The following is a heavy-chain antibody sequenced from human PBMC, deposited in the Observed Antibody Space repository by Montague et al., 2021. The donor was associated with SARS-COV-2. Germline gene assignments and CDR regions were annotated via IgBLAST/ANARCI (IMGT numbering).Heavy chain of an antibody. CDR1: GGSFDSDNFF. CDR3: ARHRRYDVVTYYPDF. D-gene: IGHD3-9*01. Sequence: SETLSLTCSVSGGSFDSDNFFWGWIRQPPGKRLVWVGVISNGGSTFDNPSLKSRVTISVHTSRNQLSLNVKSVTAADTAVYYCARHRRYDVVTYYPDFWGQGILVTVSS. CDR2: ISNGGST. J-gene: IGHJ4*02. V-gene: IGHV4-39*01.